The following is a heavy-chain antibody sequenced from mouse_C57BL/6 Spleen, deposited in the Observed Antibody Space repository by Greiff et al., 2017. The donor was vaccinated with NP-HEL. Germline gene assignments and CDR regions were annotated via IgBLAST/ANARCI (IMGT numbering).Heavy chain of an antibody. Sequence: EVQLVESGGGLVKPGGSLKLSCAASGFTFSSYAMSWVRQTPEKRLEWVATISDGGSYTYYPDNVKGRFTISRDNAKNNLYLQMSHLKSEDTAMYYCARSTVVPFAYWGQGTLVTVSA. CDR3: ARSTVVPFAY. CDR1: GFTFSSYA. V-gene: IGHV5-4*01. CDR2: ISDGGSYT. J-gene: IGHJ3*01. D-gene: IGHD1-1*01.